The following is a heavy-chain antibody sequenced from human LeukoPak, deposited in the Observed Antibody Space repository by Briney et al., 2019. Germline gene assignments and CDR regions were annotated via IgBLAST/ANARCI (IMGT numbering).Heavy chain of an antibody. CDR3: ARALSWGIAVAGPMDV. CDR1: GFTFSSYD. D-gene: IGHD6-19*01. Sequence: GGSLGLSCAASGFTFSSYDMHWVRQATGEGLEWVSAIGTAGDTYYPGSVKGRFTISRENAKNSLYLQMNSLRAGDTAVYYCARALSWGIAVAGPMDVWGQGTTVTVSS. J-gene: IGHJ6*02. CDR2: IGTAGDT. V-gene: IGHV3-13*04.